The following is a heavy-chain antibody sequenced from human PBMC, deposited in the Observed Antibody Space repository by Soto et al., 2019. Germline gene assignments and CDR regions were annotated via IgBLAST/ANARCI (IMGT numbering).Heavy chain of an antibody. CDR1: GFPFSSYW. CDR3: ARGRGCSTGCHNFDY. J-gene: IGHJ4*02. Sequence: EVQLVESGGGLVQPGGPLSLSCAASGFPFSSYWMSWVRQAPGKGLEGVANIKQDGSEKYYVDSVKGRFTISRDNAKNSLYLQMNSLRAEDTAVYYCARGRGCSTGCHNFDYWGQGTLVTVSS. D-gene: IGHD2-2*01. CDR2: IKQDGSEK. V-gene: IGHV3-7*01.